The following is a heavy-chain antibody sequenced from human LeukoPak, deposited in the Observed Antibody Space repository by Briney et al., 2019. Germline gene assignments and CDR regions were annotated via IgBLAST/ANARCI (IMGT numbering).Heavy chain of an antibody. D-gene: IGHD2-15*01. CDR1: GYTFTSYA. V-gene: IGHV1-3*01. J-gene: IGHJ6*04. CDR2: INAGNGNT. Sequence: ASVKVSCKASGYTFTSYAMHWVRQAPGQRLEWMGWINAGNGNTKYSQKFQGRVTITRDTSASTAYMERSSLRSEDTAVYYCARAPRCSGGSCYPNYYYYYGMDVWGKGTTVTVSS. CDR3: ARAPRCSGGSCYPNYYYYYGMDV.